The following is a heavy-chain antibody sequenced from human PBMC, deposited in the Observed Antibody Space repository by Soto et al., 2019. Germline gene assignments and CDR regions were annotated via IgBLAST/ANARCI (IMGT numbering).Heavy chain of an antibody. CDR3: ARATPRYCSGGGCYRYMDV. CDR1: GFIFSNFG. D-gene: IGHD2-15*01. Sequence: QVQLVESGGGVVQPGRSLRLSCAASGFIFSNFGMHWVRQAPGKGLEWVAVISYDGSNKYYADSVKGRFTISRDNSKNTLYLQMNSLRAEDTAVYYCARATPRYCSGGGCYRYMDVWGEGTTVTVSS. V-gene: IGHV3-30*03. J-gene: IGHJ6*03. CDR2: ISYDGSNK.